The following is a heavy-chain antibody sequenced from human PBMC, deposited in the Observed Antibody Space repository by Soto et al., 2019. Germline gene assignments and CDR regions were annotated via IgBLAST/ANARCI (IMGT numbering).Heavy chain of an antibody. V-gene: IGHV1-69*01. J-gene: IGHJ6*02. Sequence: VQLVQSETEVRKPGSSVKLSCKTSGDSFNNYAISWVRQAPGQGLEWMGGIIPIMNLVRYAEKFQGTVTISATDSTGTAYLAVTSLRSEDTATYSCATADESTPGGRLDVWGLGTTVSVSS. CDR1: GDSFNNYA. CDR2: IIPIMNLV. CDR3: ATADESTPGGRLDV. D-gene: IGHD3-16*01.